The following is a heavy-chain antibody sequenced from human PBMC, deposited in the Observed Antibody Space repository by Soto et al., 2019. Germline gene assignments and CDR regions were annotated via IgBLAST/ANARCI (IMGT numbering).Heavy chain of an antibody. CDR1: GFPFSSYS. CDR2: ISSSSSTI. D-gene: IGHD3-10*01. V-gene: IGHV3-48*01. J-gene: IGHJ4*02. CDR3: ARDEHGYGSGSYSDPYYFDY. Sequence: PGGSLRLPCAASGFPFSSYSMNWVRQAPGKGLEWVSYISSSSSTIYYADSVKGRFTISRDNAKNSLYLQMNSLRAEDTAVYYCARDEHGYGSGSYSDPYYFDYWGQGTLVTVSS.